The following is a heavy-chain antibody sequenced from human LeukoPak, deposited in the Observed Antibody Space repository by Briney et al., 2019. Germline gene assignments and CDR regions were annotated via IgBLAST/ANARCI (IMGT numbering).Heavy chain of an antibody. CDR1: GFTFSSYW. Sequence: PGGSLRLSWAASGFTFSSYWMHWVRHVQGKVLVWDSRINTVGSSTSYADSGKGRFTISRDNAKNTLYLQMNRLRAEDTAVYYCASAGAPDYGDADPYFDYWGQGTLVAVSS. CDR3: ASAGAPDYGDADPYFDY. J-gene: IGHJ4*02. D-gene: IGHD4-17*01. V-gene: IGHV3-74*01. CDR2: INTVGSST.